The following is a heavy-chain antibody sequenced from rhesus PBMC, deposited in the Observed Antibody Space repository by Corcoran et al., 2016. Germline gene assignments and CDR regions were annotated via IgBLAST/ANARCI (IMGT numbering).Heavy chain of an antibody. Sequence: QLQLQESGPGLVKPSETLSVTCAVSGGSISSSYWSCIRPAPGTGLEWLGCISGSGSSTNYTPSLKSRGTISTETPKSEFSRKRSSVTAADTAVYSCARDGRAEGYSGDSYFSPDYWGQVVLVTVSA. D-gene: IGHD5-42*01. CDR2: ISGSGSST. V-gene: IGHV4-169*02. J-gene: IGHJ4*01. CDR1: GGSISSSY. CDR3: ARDGRAEGYSGDSYFSPDY.